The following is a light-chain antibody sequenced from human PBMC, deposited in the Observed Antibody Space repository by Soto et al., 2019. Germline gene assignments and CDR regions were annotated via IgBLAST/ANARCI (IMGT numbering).Light chain of an antibody. V-gene: IGKV1-9*01. Sequence: IQLTQSPSSLSASVGDRVTITCRASQGISGRLAWYQQKPGKVPTLLISPASSFQSGVPSRFSGSASGTDFSLTSTSRQPEDFATYYCLQLYRYPLTCGGGTTVDIK. CDR2: PAS. CDR1: QGISGR. J-gene: IGKJ4*01. CDR3: LQLYRYPLT.